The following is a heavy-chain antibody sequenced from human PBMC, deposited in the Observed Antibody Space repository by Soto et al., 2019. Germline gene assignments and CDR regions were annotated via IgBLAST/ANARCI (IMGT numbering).Heavy chain of an antibody. CDR3: AKDAPYYYDSSGYYGPFDY. CDR2: ISYDGSNK. CDR1: GFTFSSYG. J-gene: IGHJ4*02. D-gene: IGHD3-22*01. V-gene: IGHV3-30*18. Sequence: GALRLSCAASGFTFSSYGIHWVRQAPGKGLEWVALISYDGSNKYYADSVKGRFTISRDNSKNTLYLQMNSLRAEDTAMYYCAKDAPYYYDSSGYYGPFDYWGQGTLVTVSS.